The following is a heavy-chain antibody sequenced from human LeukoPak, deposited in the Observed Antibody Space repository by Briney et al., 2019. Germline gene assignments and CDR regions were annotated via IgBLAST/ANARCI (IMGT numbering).Heavy chain of an antibody. CDR2: ISPSGGST. Sequence: GASVKVSCKAFGYTFTSNYMHWVRQAPGQGPEWMGVISPSGGSTTYAQKFQGRVTMTRDTSISTAYMELSRLRSDDTAVYYCARAQGVVVISPFDYWGQGTLVTVSS. CDR1: GYTFTSNY. V-gene: IGHV1-46*01. D-gene: IGHD3-22*01. J-gene: IGHJ4*02. CDR3: ARAQGVVVISPFDY.